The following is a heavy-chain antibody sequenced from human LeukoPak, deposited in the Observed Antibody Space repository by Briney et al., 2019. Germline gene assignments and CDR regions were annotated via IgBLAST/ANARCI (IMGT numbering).Heavy chain of an antibody. V-gene: IGHV3-23*01. Sequence: GGSLRLSCAASGFTFSSYAMSWVRQAPGKGLEWVSAISGSGGSTYYADSVKGRFTISRDNSKNTLYLQMNSLRAEDTAVYYCAKRRGIAAAGSSYFDYWGQGTLVTVSS. CDR1: GFTFSSYA. CDR2: ISGSGGST. D-gene: IGHD6-13*01. CDR3: AKRRGIAAAGSSYFDY. J-gene: IGHJ4*02.